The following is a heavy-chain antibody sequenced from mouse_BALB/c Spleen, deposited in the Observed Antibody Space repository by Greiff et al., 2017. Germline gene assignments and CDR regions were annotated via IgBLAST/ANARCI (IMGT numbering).Heavy chain of an antibody. CDR1: GYTFTDYN. CDR3: ARSPIHYYGRRNAMDY. Sequence: VQLQQSGPELVKPGASVKIPCKASGYTFTDYNMDWVKQSHGKSLEWIGDINPNNGGTIYNQKFKGKATLTVDKSSSTAYMELRSLTSEDTAVYYCARSPIHYYGRRNAMDYWGQGTSVTVSS. V-gene: IGHV1-18*01. D-gene: IGHD1-2*01. CDR2: INPNNGGT. J-gene: IGHJ4*01.